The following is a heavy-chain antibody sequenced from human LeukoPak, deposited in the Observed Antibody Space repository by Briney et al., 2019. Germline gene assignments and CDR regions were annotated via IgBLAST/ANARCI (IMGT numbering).Heavy chain of an antibody. J-gene: IGHJ6*03. CDR3: ARGRYGDYVNHYYYYMDV. D-gene: IGHD4-17*01. Sequence: PSETLSLTCAVYGGSFSGYYWSWIRQPPGKGLEWIGEINHSGSTNYNPSLKSRVTISVDTSKNQFSLKLSSVTAADTAVYYCARGRYGDYVNHYYYYMDVWGKGTTATVSS. CDR2: INHSGST. V-gene: IGHV4-34*01. CDR1: GGSFSGYY.